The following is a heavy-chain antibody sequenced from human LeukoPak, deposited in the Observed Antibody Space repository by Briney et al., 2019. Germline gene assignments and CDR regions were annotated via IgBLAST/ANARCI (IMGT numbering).Heavy chain of an antibody. V-gene: IGHV6-1*01. CDR1: GDSVSSNSAA. Sequence: SQTLSLTCATSGDSVSSNSAAWNWIRQSPSRGLEWLGRTYYRSKWYNDYAVSVKSRITINPDTSKNQFSLQLNSVTPEDTAVYYCAKSSTYGDYRLFLDYWGQGTLVTVSS. J-gene: IGHJ4*02. CDR2: TYYRSKWYN. D-gene: IGHD4-17*01. CDR3: AKSSTYGDYRLFLDY.